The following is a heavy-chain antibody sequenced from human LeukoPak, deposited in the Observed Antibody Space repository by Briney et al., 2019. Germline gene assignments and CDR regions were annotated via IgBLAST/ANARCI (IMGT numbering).Heavy chain of an antibody. Sequence: PGGSLRLSCAASGFTFSSYWMSWVRQAPGKGLEWVAKIKQDGSEKYYVDSVKGRFTISRDNAKNSLYLQMNSLRAEDTAVYYCARDWLDYYFDYWGQGTLVTVSS. CDR1: GFTFSSYW. D-gene: IGHD3-22*01. J-gene: IGHJ4*02. CDR3: ARDWLDYYFDY. CDR2: IKQDGSEK. V-gene: IGHV3-7*03.